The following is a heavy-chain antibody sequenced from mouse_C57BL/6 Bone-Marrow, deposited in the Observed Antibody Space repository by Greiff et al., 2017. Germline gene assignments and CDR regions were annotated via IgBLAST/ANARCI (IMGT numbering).Heavy chain of an antibody. D-gene: IGHD6-1*01. CDR2: ISSGGDYI. J-gene: IGHJ3*01. CDR1: GFTFSSYA. Sequence: EVKLEESGEGLVKPGGSLKLSCAASGFTFSSYAMSWVRQTPEKRLEWVAYISSGGDYIYYADTVKGRFTISRDNARNTLYLQMSSLKSEDTAMYYCTRDSGGLTWFAYWGQGTLVTVSA. V-gene: IGHV5-9-1*02. CDR3: TRDSGGLTWFAY.